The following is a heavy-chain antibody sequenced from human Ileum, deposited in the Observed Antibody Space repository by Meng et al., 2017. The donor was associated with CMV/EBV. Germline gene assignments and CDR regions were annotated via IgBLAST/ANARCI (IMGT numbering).Heavy chain of an antibody. CDR3: ARGVPTPGDSSSHWFDP. V-gene: IGHV4-30-4*08. J-gene: IGHJ5*02. CDR2: IYYSGST. Sequence: GSIGSGDYYWSCIRQPPGKGLEWIGYIYYSGSTYYNPSLKSRVTISVDTSKNQFSLKLSSVTAADTAVYYCARGVPTPGDSSSHWFDPWGQGTLVTVSS. CDR1: GSIGSGDYY. D-gene: IGHD4-17*01.